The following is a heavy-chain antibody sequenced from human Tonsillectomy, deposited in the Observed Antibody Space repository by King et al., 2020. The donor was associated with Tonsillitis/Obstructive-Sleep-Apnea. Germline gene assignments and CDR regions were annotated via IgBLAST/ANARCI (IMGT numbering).Heavy chain of an antibody. J-gene: IGHJ5*02. CDR2: IYYSGST. CDR3: ARQPYYYDSSGYSHNWFDP. Sequence: LQLQESGPGLVKPSETLSLTCTVSGGSISSSSYYWGWIRQPPGKGLEWIGSIYYSGSTYYNPSLKSRVTISVDTSKNQFSLKLSSVTAADTAVHYCARQPYYYDSSGYSHNWFDPWGQGTLVTVSS. D-gene: IGHD3-22*01. CDR1: GGSISSSSYY. V-gene: IGHV4-39*01.